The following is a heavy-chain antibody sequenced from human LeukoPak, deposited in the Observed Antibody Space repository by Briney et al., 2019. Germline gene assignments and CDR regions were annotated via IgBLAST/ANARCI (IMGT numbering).Heavy chain of an antibody. V-gene: IGHV3-23*01. CDR1: GFTFSSYG. CDR2: ISGSGGST. J-gene: IGHJ4*02. D-gene: IGHD3-10*01. Sequence: GGTLRLSCAASGFTFSSYGMSWVRQAPGKGLEWVSGISGSGGSTYYADSVKGRFTISRDNSKNTLYLQMNSLRAEDTAVYYCAKSYFRELLLNHFFDYWGQGTLVTVSS. CDR3: AKSYFRELLLNHFFDY.